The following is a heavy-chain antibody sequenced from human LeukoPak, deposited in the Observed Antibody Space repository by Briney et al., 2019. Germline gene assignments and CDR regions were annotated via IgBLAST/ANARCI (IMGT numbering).Heavy chain of an antibody. CDR2: IRGSGGST. J-gene: IGHJ4*02. CDR3: ARGKSSKQQVARLLDY. D-gene: IGHD6-13*01. V-gene: IGHV3-23*01. CDR1: GFTFSSYA. Sequence: RTGGSLTLSCAASGFTFSSYAMSWVRQAPGKGLEWVSVIRGSGGSTDYADSVKGRFTISRDNSKNTLYLQMNSLRAEDTAVYYCARGKSSKQQVARLLDYWGQGTLVTVSS.